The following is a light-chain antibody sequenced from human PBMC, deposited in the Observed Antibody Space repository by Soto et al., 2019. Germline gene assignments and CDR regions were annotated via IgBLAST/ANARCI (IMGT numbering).Light chain of an antibody. V-gene: IGLV2-14*01. J-gene: IGLJ1*01. CDR1: SSDVGGYNY. CDR2: EVS. CDR3: SSYSISTAYL. Sequence: QSALTQPASVSGSPGQSITISCTGTSSDVGGYNYVSWYQQQSGKAPKLMIHEVSNRPSGVSNRFSGSKSGNTASLTISGLQAEDEADYFCSSYSISTAYLFGTGTKVTVL.